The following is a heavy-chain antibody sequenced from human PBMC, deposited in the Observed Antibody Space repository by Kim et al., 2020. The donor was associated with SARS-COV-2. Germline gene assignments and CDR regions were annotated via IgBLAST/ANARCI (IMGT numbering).Heavy chain of an antibody. CDR3: AKDLGTSDY. D-gene: IGHD7-27*01. CDR1: GFTFSSYG. Sequence: GGSLRLSCAASGFTFSSYGMHWVRQAPGKGLEWVAVISYDGSNKYYADSVKGRFTISRDNSKNTLYLQMNSLRAEDTAVYYCAKDLGTSDYWGQGTLVTV. J-gene: IGHJ4*02. CDR2: ISYDGSNK. V-gene: IGHV3-30*18.